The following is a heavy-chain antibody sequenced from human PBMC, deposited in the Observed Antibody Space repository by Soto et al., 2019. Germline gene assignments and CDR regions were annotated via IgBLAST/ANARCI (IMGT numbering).Heavy chain of an antibody. D-gene: IGHD4-17*01. CDR3: AKVAYGDSVDY. CDR1: GLRLSSYA. CDR2: IGDSGSTT. Sequence: GAPRLSCVASGLRLSSYAMSWVRQAPGKGLEWVSDIGDSGSTTYYADSVKGRFTISRDNSKNTLYLQMSSLRAEDTVVYFCAKVAYGDSVDYWGQGTPVTVSS. V-gene: IGHV3-23*01. J-gene: IGHJ4*02.